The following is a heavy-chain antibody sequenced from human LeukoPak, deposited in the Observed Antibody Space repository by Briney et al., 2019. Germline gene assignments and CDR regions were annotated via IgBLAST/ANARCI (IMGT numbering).Heavy chain of an antibody. Sequence: GGSLRLSCAASGFTFSDYYMSWIRQAPGKGLEWVSYISSSGSTIYYVDSVKGRFTISRDNAKSSLFLQMNSLRAEDTAVYYCARDPTVERLTYYFYYMDVWGRGTTVTVSS. CDR1: GFTFSDYY. CDR2: ISSSGSTI. D-gene: IGHD4-23*01. J-gene: IGHJ6*03. CDR3: ARDPTVERLTYYFYYMDV. V-gene: IGHV3-11*01.